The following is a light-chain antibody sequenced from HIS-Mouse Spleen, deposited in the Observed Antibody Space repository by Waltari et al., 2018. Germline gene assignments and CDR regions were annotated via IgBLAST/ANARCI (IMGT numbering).Light chain of an antibody. CDR3: QQLNSYPPT. V-gene: IGKV1-9*01. CDR1: QGISSS. CDR2: AAS. J-gene: IGKJ1*01. Sequence: DIQLTQSPSFLSASVGDRVTITCQPSQGISSSLAWYKQKPGKAPKLLIYAASTLQSGVPSRFSGSGSGTEFTLTLSSLQPEDFATYYCQQLNSYPPTFGQGTKVEIK.